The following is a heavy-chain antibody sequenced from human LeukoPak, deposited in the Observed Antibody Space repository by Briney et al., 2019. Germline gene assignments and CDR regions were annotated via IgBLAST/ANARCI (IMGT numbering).Heavy chain of an antibody. D-gene: IGHD1-26*01. V-gene: IGHV1-69*06. Sequence: SVKVSCKASGGTFSSYAISWVRQAPGQGLEWMGGIIPIFGTANYAQKFQGRVTITADKSTGTAYMELSSLRSEDTAVYYCARVHDKWEHYIDYWGQGTLVTVSS. CDR2: IIPIFGTA. CDR1: GGTFSSYA. CDR3: ARVHDKWEHYIDY. J-gene: IGHJ4*02.